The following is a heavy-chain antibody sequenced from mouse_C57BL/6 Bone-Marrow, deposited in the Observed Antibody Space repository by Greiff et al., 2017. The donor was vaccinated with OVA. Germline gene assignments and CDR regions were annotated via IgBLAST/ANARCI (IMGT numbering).Heavy chain of an antibody. CDR2: IDPSDSYT. CDR3: ARDEDFDV. J-gene: IGHJ1*03. Sequence: QVQLQQPGAELVMPGASVKLSCKASGYTFTSYWMHWVKQRPGQGLEWIGEIDPSDSYTNYNQKFKGKSTLTVDKSSSTAYMQLSSLTSEDSAFYYCARDEDFDVCGTGTTATASS. CDR1: GYTFTSYW. V-gene: IGHV1-69*01.